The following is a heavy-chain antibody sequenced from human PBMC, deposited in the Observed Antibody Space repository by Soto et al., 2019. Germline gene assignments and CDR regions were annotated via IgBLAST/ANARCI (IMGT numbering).Heavy chain of an antibody. V-gene: IGHV4-34*10. D-gene: IGHD2-15*01. CDR3: ARRFCSDSYCSYFDY. CDR1: GGSFRGYF. J-gene: IGHJ4*02. Sequence: ASETLSLTCAVYGGSFRGYFWNWIRQPPGKGLEWIGEINHSGITSYSPSLGSRVTTSVDTPKNQFSLRLRSVTAADTAIYYCARRFCSDSYCSYFDYWGRGTLVTVSS. CDR2: INHSGIT.